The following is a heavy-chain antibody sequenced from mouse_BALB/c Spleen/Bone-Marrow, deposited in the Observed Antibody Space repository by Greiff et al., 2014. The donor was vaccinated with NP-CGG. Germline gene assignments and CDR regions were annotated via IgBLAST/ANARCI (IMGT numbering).Heavy chain of an antibody. CDR2: IWSDGTT. J-gene: IGHJ4*01. CDR3: ARHERGYPYAMDY. CDR1: GFSLTLYG. Sequence: VMLVESGPDLVAPSQSLSITCTVSGFSLTLYGVHWVRQSPGKGLEWLVVIWSDGTTTYNSALKSRLSISKDNSKSQVFLKLNSLQTDDTARYYCARHERGYPYAMDYWGQGTSVTVPS. V-gene: IGHV2-6-2*01. D-gene: IGHD2-2*01.